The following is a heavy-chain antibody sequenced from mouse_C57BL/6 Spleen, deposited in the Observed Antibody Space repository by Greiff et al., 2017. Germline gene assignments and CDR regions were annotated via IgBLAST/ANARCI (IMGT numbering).Heavy chain of an antibody. Sequence: EVNLVESGGGLVKPGGSLKLSCAASGFTFSDYGMHWVRQAPEKGLEWVAYISSGSSTIYYADTVKGRFTISRDNAKNTLFLQMTSLRSEDTAMYYCARPLDGYYRYFDVWGTGTTVTVSS. CDR3: ARPLDGYYRYFDV. CDR2: ISSGSSTI. J-gene: IGHJ1*03. V-gene: IGHV5-17*01. D-gene: IGHD2-3*01. CDR1: GFTFSDYG.